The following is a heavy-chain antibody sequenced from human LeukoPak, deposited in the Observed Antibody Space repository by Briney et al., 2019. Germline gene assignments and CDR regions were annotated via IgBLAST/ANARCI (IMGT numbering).Heavy chain of an antibody. CDR1: GGSISSGSYY. CDR3: ARSPLMTTVSFAY. J-gene: IGHJ4*02. Sequence: SQTLSLTCTVSGGSISSGSYYWSWIRQPAGKGLEWIGRIYTSGSTNYNPSLKSRVTISVDTSKNQFSLKLSSVTAADTAVYYCARSPLMTTVSFAYWGQGTLVTVSS. V-gene: IGHV4-61*02. D-gene: IGHD4-11*01. CDR2: IYTSGST.